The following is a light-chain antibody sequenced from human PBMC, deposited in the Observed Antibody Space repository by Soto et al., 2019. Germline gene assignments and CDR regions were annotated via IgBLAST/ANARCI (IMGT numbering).Light chain of an antibody. V-gene: IGKV1-39*01. CDR2: GSN. J-gene: IGKJ5*01. Sequence: DIQMTQSPSSLSASVGDRVTITCRASQTISDSLNWYQQRPGKAPNLLIYGSNSLQSGVPPRFSGSGSGTDFTLTISSLQPEDFANYYCQRTYSSPITFGHGTRLDTK. CDR1: QTISDS. CDR3: QRTYSSPIT.